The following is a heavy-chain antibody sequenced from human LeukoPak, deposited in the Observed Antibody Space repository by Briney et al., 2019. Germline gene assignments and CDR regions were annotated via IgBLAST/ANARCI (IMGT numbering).Heavy chain of an antibody. J-gene: IGHJ4*02. Sequence: SETLSLTCTVSGGSISSYYWGWIRQPPGKGLEWIGYIYYSGSTYYNPSLKSRVTISVDTSKNQFSLKLSSVTAADTAVYYCARVPAAYPYCGGDCYSTYFDYWGQGTLVTVSS. V-gene: IGHV4-59*08. D-gene: IGHD2-21*01. CDR1: GGSISSYY. CDR2: IYYSGST. CDR3: ARVPAAYPYCGGDCYSTYFDY.